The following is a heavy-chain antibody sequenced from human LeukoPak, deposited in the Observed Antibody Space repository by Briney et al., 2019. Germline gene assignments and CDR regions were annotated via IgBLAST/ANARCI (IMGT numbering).Heavy chain of an antibody. V-gene: IGHV1-18*01. D-gene: IGHD3-10*01. CDR3: ARHASGSSAFDI. J-gene: IGHJ3*02. Sequence: ASVKVSCKATGYIFTSYGLSWVRQAPGQGLECTGWINTNNGNTNYAQKLQDRVTKTTDTSTSTAYLELRSLRSDDTAVYYCARHASGSSAFDIWGQGTMITVSS. CDR1: GYIFTSYG. CDR2: INTNNGNT.